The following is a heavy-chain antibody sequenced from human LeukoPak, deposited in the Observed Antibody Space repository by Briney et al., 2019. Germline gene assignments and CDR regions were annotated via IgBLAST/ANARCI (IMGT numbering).Heavy chain of an antibody. CDR3: ARTQSQSGSYRYYFGY. CDR1: GASVGSAGYY. D-gene: IGHD1-26*01. V-gene: IGHV4-61*08. J-gene: IGHJ4*02. CDR2: IYYISNT. Sequence: EASETLSLTCTVSGASVGSAGYYWSWIRQPPGGGLEWIGYIYYISNTNYNPSLKSRVTMSVDPSKNQFSLKLNSVTAADTAVHYCARTQSQSGSYRYYFGYWGQGTLVTVSS.